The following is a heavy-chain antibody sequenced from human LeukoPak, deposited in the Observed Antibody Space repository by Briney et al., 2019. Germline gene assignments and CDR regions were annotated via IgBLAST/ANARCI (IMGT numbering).Heavy chain of an antibody. J-gene: IGHJ3*02. Sequence: GASVKVSCKASGYTFTGYYMHWVRQTPGQGLEGMGWINPNSGGTNYAQKFQGRVTMTRDTSISTAYMELSRLRSDDTAVYYCARSTYYYDSSGYYGFRYAFDIWGQGTMVTVSS. V-gene: IGHV1-2*02. CDR2: INPNSGGT. D-gene: IGHD3-22*01. CDR3: ARSTYYYDSSGYYGFRYAFDI. CDR1: GYTFTGYY.